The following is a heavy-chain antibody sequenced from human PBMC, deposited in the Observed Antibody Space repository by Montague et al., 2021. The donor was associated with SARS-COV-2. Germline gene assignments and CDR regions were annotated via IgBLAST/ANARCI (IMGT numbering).Heavy chain of an antibody. V-gene: IGHV3-21*01. CDR1: GFTFSSYY. CDR2: ISGSSSYI. CDR3: ARDLPSFFLGIAVAGPFDP. Sequence: SLRLSCAASGFTFSSYYMNWVRQAPGKGLEWVSSISGSSSYIYYADSVKGRFTISRDNAKNSLYLQMNSLRAEDTAVYYCARDLPSFFLGIAVAGPFDPWGQRTLVTVSS. J-gene: IGHJ5*02. D-gene: IGHD6-19*01.